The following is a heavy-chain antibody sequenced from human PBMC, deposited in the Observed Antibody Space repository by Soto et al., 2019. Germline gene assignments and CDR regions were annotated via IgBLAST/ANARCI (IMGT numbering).Heavy chain of an antibody. D-gene: IGHD3-10*01. CDR1: GFTFRRRA. CDR3: ARSRSGAVADSFDS. Sequence: QVHLVESGGGVVQPGRSLRLSCAASGFTFRRRAVHWVRQAPGKGLEWEAVVSSDGSAKYYLDSVKGRFTSSRDNSKNTAFLQLNSLSSEDTAVYYCARSRSGAVADSFDSWGQGTLVTVST. V-gene: IGHV3-30*04. CDR2: VSSDGSAK. J-gene: IGHJ4*02.